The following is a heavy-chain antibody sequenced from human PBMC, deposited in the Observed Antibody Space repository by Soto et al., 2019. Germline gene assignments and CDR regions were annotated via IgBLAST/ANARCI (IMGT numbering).Heavy chain of an antibody. D-gene: IGHD6-19*01. Sequence: HPGGSLRLSCVASGFTFISSFMGWVRQAPGKGLEWVAVISYDGSNKYYADSVKGRFTISRDNSKNTLYLQMNSLRAEDTAVYYCARDMKPMVAGCDYWGQGTLVTVSS. CDR3: ARDMKPMVAGCDY. J-gene: IGHJ4*02. V-gene: IGHV3-30-3*01. CDR1: GFTFISSF. CDR2: ISYDGSNK.